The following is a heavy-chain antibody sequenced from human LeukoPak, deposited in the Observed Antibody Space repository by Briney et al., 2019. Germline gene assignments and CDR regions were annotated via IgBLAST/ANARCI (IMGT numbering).Heavy chain of an antibody. CDR1: GYTFTNYD. V-gene: IGHV1-8*01. CDR3: ARGPVSTHGMDV. J-gene: IGHJ6*02. CDR2: RNPNSGRT. Sequence: ASVKVACKASGYTFTNYDINWVRQATGQGLEWMGWRNPNSGRTGFAQKFQGRLTMTADTSISTAYMELSSLTSDDTAVYYCARGPVSTHGMDVWGQGTSVTVSS. D-gene: IGHD6-13*01.